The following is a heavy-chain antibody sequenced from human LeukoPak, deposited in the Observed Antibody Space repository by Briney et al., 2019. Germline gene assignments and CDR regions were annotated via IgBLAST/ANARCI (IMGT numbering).Heavy chain of an antibody. V-gene: IGHV3-53*01. CDR3: ARVLVGYFGSGSGDYMDV. CDR2: IYSGGST. Sequence: PGGSLRLSCAASEFSVGSNCMTWVRQAPGKGLEWVSLIYSGGSTYYADSVKGGFTISRDNSKNTLYLQMNSLRAEDTAIYYCARVLVGYFGSGSGDYMDVWGKGTTVTISS. D-gene: IGHD3-10*01. J-gene: IGHJ6*03. CDR1: EFSVGSNC.